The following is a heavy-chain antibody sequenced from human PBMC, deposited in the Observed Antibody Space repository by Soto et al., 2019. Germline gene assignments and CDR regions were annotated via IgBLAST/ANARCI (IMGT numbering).Heavy chain of an antibody. J-gene: IGHJ3*02. Sequence: QVQLQQWGAGLLKPSETLSLTCAVYGGSFSGYYWSWIRQPPGKGLVWIGEINHRGSTNYNPSLNGRVNLSVATTTNQFSRKLSSVTAAEAAGYYGARPIAARQKDFDIWGQGTMVTVSS. V-gene: IGHV4-34*01. D-gene: IGHD6-6*01. CDR3: ARPIAARQKDFDI. CDR2: INHRGST. CDR1: GGSFSGYY.